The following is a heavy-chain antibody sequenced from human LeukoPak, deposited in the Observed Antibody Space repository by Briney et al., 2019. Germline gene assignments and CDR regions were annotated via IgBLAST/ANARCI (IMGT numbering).Heavy chain of an antibody. CDR2: ISSSSSTI. CDR1: GFTFSSYG. Sequence: GGSLRLSCAASGFTFSSYGMTWVRQAPGKGLEWVSYISSSSSTIYYADSVKGRFTISRDNAKNSLYLQLNSLRPEDTAIYYCAKHPGDFTGIVNYYYMDVWGKGTTVTVSS. J-gene: IGHJ6*03. D-gene: IGHD1-26*01. V-gene: IGHV3-48*01. CDR3: AKHPGDFTGIVNYYYMDV.